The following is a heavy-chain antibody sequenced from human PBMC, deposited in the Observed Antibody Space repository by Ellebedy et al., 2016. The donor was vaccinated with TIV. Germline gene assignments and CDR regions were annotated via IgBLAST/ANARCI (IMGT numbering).Heavy chain of an antibody. CDR3: ARDRMVTATDYGMDV. V-gene: IGHV3-53*05. CDR2: IYSGGST. D-gene: IGHD2-21*02. J-gene: IGHJ6*02. CDR1: GFTVSSNY. Sequence: GGSLRLXXAASGFTVSSNYMSWVRQAPGKGLEWVSVIYSGGSTYYADSVKGRFTISRDNSKNTLYLQMNSLRAEDTAVYYCARDRMVTATDYGMDVWGQGTTVTVSS.